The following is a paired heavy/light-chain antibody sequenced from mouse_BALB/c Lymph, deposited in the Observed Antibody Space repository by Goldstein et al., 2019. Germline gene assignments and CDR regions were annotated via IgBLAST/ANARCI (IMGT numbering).Light chain of an antibody. CDR1: QSLLNSRTRKNY. Sequence: DIVMSQSPSSLAVSAGEKVTMSCKSSQSLLNSRTRKNYLAWYQQKPGQSPKLLIYWASTRESGVPDRFTGSGSGTDFTLTISSVQAEDLAVYYCKQSYNLPTFGGGTKLEIK. CDR2: WAS. V-gene: IGKV8-21*01. J-gene: IGKJ1*01. CDR3: KQSYNLPT.
Heavy chain of an antibody. CDR1: GYTFTSYW. V-gene: IGHV1S22*01. D-gene: IGHD2-14*01. Sequence: LQQPGSELVRPGASVKLSCKASGYTFTSYWMHWVKQRPGQGLEWIGNIYPGSGSTNYDEKFKSKATLTVDTSSSTAYMQLSSLTSEDSAVYYCTRGGYDDAMDYWGQGTSVTVSS. CDR2: IYPGSGST. J-gene: IGHJ4*01. CDR3: TRGGYDDAMDY.